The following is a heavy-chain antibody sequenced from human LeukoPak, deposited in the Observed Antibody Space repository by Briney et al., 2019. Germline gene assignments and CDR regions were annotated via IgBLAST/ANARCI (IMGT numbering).Heavy chain of an antibody. CDR2: VHKTGKT. V-gene: IGHV4-4*02. J-gene: IGHJ4*02. Sequence: SGTLSLTCALSTVSGSSGNWWSWVRQPPGKGLEWIGEVHKTGKTNYNPSLKTRVTISIDASKNQLSLELTSVTAADAAVYYCARELLRAPTPGAYWGQGTRVTVSS. CDR1: TVSGSSGNW. D-gene: IGHD3-10*01. CDR3: ARELLRAPTPGAY.